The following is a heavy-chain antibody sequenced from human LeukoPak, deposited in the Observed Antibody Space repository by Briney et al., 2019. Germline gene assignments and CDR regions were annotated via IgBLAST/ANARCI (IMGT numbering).Heavy chain of an antibody. J-gene: IGHJ4*02. V-gene: IGHV1-69*13. CDR1: GYTLTELS. CDR3: ARGGTHPVIQLWPPLDY. CDR2: IIPIFGTA. Sequence: SVKVSCKVSGYTLTELSMHWVRQAPGQGLEWMGGIIPIFGTANYAQKFQGRVTITADESTSTAYMELSSLRSEDTAVYYCARGGTHPVIQLWPPLDYWGQGTLVTVSS. D-gene: IGHD5-18*01.